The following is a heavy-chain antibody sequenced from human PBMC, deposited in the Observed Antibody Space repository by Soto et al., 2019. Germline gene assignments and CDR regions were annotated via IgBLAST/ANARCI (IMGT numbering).Heavy chain of an antibody. CDR1: GYTFTSYG. J-gene: IGHJ4*02. Sequence: RASVKVSCKASGYTFTSYGISWVRQAPGQGLEWMGWISAYNGNTNYAQKLQGRVTMTTDTSTSTAYMELRSLRSDDTAVYYCARDLVGGYDFYSSGWYFGYWGQGTLVTVSS. V-gene: IGHV1-18*04. CDR3: ARDLVGGYDFYSSGWYFGY. D-gene: IGHD6-19*01. CDR2: ISAYNGNT.